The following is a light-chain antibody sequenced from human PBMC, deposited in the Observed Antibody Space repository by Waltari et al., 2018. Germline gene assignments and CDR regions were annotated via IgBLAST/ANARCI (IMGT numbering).Light chain of an antibody. J-gene: IGLJ1*01. CDR1: RSDAGGYNY. CDR3: SSFAASNNYV. V-gene: IGLV2-8*01. Sequence: QSALTQPPSASGSPGQSVTTSCPGTRSDAGGYNYVPWSQQHPGKAPKLMIYEVNKRPSGVSDRFSGSKSGNTASLTVSGLQAEDEADYYCSSFAASNNYVFGTGTKVSVL. CDR2: EVN.